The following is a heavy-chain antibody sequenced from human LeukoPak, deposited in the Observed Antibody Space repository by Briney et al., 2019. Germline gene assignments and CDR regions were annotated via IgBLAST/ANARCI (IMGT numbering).Heavy chain of an antibody. CDR3: AKDAVTMGVLDWFDP. CDR2: ISSSSSYT. V-gene: IGHV3-11*05. CDR1: GFTFSDYY. Sequence: PGGSLRLSCAASGFTFSDYYMSWIRQAPGKGLEWVSYISSSSSYTNYADSVKGRFTISRDNAKNSLYLQMNSLRAEDTAVYYCAKDAVTMGVLDWFDPWGQGTLVTVSS. J-gene: IGHJ5*02. D-gene: IGHD3-16*01.